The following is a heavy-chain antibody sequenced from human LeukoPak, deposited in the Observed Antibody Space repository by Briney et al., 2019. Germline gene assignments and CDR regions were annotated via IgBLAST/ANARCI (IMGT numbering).Heavy chain of an antibody. CDR2: ISSSGTTI. V-gene: IGHV3-11*01. J-gene: IGHJ4*02. CDR3: ARQIGTISYNFDY. CDR1: GFSFSDSY. D-gene: IGHD5-24*01. Sequence: PGGSLRLSCAASGFSFSDSYMSWIRQAPGKGLEWVSYISSSGTTIHYADSVKGRFTISRDNAKNSLYLQMNSLRAEDTAVYYCARQIGTISYNFDYRGQGTLVTVSS.